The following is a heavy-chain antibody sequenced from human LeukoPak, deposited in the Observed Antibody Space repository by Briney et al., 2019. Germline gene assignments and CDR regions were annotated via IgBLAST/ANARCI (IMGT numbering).Heavy chain of an antibody. CDR2: IYSGGST. CDR3: AREQDRGGDAFDI. D-gene: IGHD2-15*01. V-gene: IGHV3-66*01. Sequence: GGSLRLSCAASGFTVSSNYMSWVRQAPGKGLEWVSIIYSGGSTYYADSVKGRFTISRDSSKNTLYLQMNSLRAEDTAVYYCAREQDRGGDAFDIWGQGTMVTVSS. J-gene: IGHJ3*02. CDR1: GFTVSSNY.